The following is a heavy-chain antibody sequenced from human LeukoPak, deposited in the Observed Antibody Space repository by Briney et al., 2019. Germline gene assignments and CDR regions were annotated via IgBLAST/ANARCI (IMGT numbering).Heavy chain of an antibody. Sequence: GGSLRLSCAASGFTFSSYAMSWVRQPPGKGLEWVSAISGSGGSTYYADSVKGRFTISRDNSKNTLYLQMNSLRAEDTAVYYCAKDYGGLQLFDHWGQGTLVTVSS. V-gene: IGHV3-23*01. D-gene: IGHD1-1*01. J-gene: IGHJ4*02. CDR1: GFTFSSYA. CDR2: ISGSGGST. CDR3: AKDYGGLQLFDH.